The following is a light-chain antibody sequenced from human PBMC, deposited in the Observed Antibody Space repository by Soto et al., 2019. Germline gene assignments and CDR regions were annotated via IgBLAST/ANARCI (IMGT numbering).Light chain of an antibody. CDR1: SSDVGSYNR. CDR2: EVS. Sequence: ALTQPPSVSGSPGQSVTISCTGTSSDVGSYNRVSWYQQPPGAAPKLMIYEVSNRPSGVPDRFSGSKSGNTASLTISGLQAEDEADYYCNSYTGSSTYVFGTGTKVTVL. V-gene: IGLV2-18*02. CDR3: NSYTGSSTYV. J-gene: IGLJ1*01.